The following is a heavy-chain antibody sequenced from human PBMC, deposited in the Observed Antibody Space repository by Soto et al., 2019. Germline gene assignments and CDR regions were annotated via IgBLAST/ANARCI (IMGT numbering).Heavy chain of an antibody. Sequence: ASVKVSCKASGYTFTSYGISWVRQAPGQGLEWMGWISAYNGNTNYAQKLQGRVTMTTDTSTSTAYMELRSLRSEDTAVYYCARGLEYSSSSYNYYYYYGMDVWAQGTTVTVSS. CDR2: ISAYNGNT. J-gene: IGHJ6*02. V-gene: IGHV1-18*01. CDR1: GYTFTSYG. D-gene: IGHD6-6*01. CDR3: ARGLEYSSSSYNYYYYYGMDV.